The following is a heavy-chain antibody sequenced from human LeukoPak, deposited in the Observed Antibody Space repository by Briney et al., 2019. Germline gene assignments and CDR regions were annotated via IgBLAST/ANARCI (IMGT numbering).Heavy chain of an antibody. Sequence: ASVKVSCKASGYTCTSYGISWVRQAPGQGLEWMGWISAYNGNTNYAQKLQGRVTMTTDTSTSTAYMELRSLRSDDTAVYYCARRYCSGGSCYLYYFDYWAREPWSPSPQ. D-gene: IGHD2-15*01. CDR1: GYTCTSYG. J-gene: IGHJ4*02. CDR2: ISAYNGNT. CDR3: ARRYCSGGSCYLYYFDY. V-gene: IGHV1-18*01.